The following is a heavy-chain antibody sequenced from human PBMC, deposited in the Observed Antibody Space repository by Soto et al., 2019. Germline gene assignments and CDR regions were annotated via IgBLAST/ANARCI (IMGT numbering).Heavy chain of an antibody. J-gene: IGHJ6*02. D-gene: IGHD3-16*01. Sequence: VQLLESGGGLVQPGGSLRLSCAASGFTFSSYAMSWVRQAPGKGLEWVSGISDSGGSTYYADSVKGRFTISRDNSKKTLHLQMNSLRAEDTAVYYCAKDPRDTFCSYYYYGMDVWGQGTTVTVSS. CDR1: GFTFSSYA. CDR2: ISDSGGST. CDR3: AKDPRDTFCSYYYYGMDV. V-gene: IGHV3-23*01.